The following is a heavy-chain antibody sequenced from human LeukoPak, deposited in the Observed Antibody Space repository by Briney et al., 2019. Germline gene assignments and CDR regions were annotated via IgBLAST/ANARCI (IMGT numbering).Heavy chain of an antibody. CDR1: GGSFIGYY. D-gene: IGHD5-12*01. CDR3: LVAPPDY. J-gene: IGHJ4*02. V-gene: IGHV4-34*01. Sequence: SETLSLTCAVYGGSFIGYYWSWIRQPPGKGLEWIGEINHFGSTNYNPSLKSRVTISIDTSKNQFSLKLSSVTAADTAVYYCLVAPPDYWGQGTLVTVSS. CDR2: INHFGST.